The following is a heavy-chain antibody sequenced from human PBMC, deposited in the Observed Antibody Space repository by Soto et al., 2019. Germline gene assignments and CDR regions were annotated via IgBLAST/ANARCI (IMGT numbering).Heavy chain of an antibody. Sequence: PRLSCVASGFTFGTYGIHWVRQAPGKGLQWVALISYEGSNTYYADSVRGRFTISRDNSKNTLYLQINALRPEDTGVYYCARVTPGNNLYYFSGLDVWGQGSSVTVS. CDR2: ISYEGSNT. J-gene: IGHJ6*02. V-gene: IGHV3-30-3*01. D-gene: IGHD1-1*01. CDR1: GFTFGTYG. CDR3: ARVTPGNNLYYFSGLDV.